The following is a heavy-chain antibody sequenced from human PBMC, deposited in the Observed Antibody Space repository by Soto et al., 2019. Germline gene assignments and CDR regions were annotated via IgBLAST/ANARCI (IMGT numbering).Heavy chain of an antibody. J-gene: IGHJ3*02. Sequence: SETLSLTCAVSGYSISSGYYWGWIRQPPGKGLAWIGSIYHSWSTYYNPSLKSRVTISVGTSNNQFSLKLSSVTAADTAVYYCARARDYYDSPFDIWGQGTMVTVSS. CDR1: GYSISSGYY. D-gene: IGHD3-22*01. CDR3: ARARDYYDSPFDI. CDR2: IYHSWST. V-gene: IGHV4-38-2*01.